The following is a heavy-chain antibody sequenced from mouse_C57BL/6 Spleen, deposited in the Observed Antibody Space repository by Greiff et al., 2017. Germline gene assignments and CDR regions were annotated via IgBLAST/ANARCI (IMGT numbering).Heavy chain of an antibody. CDR2: INPSSGYT. V-gene: IGHV1-7*01. CDR1: GYTFTSYW. D-gene: IGHD1-1*01. CDR3: ASPYEGPGFDV. Sequence: QVQLQQSGAELAKPGASVKLSCKASGYTFTSYWMHWVKQRPGQGLEWIGYINPSSGYTKYNQKFKDKATLTADKSSSTAYMQLSSLTYEDSAVYYCASPYEGPGFDVWGTGTTVTVSS. J-gene: IGHJ1*03.